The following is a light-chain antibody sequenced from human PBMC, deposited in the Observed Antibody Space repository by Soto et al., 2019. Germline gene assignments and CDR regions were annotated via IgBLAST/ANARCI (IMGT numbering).Light chain of an antibody. Sequence: EIVMTQSPATLSVSPGERATLSCRASESASTNLPGYQQRPAQAPWLLIYATSTRATGIPARFTASGSGTEFTLTISSLQSEDFSVYYCQQYNKWPLTFGGGTKVEIK. V-gene: IGKV3-15*01. CDR3: QQYNKWPLT. CDR1: ESASTN. J-gene: IGKJ4*01. CDR2: ATS.